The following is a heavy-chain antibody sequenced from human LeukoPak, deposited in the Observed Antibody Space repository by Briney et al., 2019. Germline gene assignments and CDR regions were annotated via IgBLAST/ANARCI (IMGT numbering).Heavy chain of an antibody. V-gene: IGHV1-69*06. J-gene: IGHJ4*02. CDR2: IIPIFGTA. CDR1: GGTFSSYA. Sequence: EASVKVSCKASGGTFSSYAISWVRQAPGQGLEWMGGIIPIFGTANYAQKFQGRVTITADKSTSTAYMELSSLRSEDTAVYYCASQTEPDSGGDYVDYWGQGTLVTVSS. D-gene: IGHD3-10*01. CDR3: ASQTEPDSGGDYVDY.